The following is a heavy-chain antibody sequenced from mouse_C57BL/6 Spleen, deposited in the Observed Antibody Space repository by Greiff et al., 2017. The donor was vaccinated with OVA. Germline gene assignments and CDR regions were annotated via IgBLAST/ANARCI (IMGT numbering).Heavy chain of an antibody. D-gene: IGHD2-1*01. V-gene: IGHV5-17*01. J-gene: IGHJ3*01. CDR1: GFTFSDYG. CDR2: ISSGSSTI. Sequence: EVKLMESGGGLVKPGGSLKLSCAASGFTFSDYGMHWVRQAPEKGLEWVAYISSGSSTIYYADTVKGRFTISRDNAKNTLFLQMTSLRSEDTAMYYCARGDGNYPFAYWGQGTLVTVSA. CDR3: ARGDGNYPFAY.